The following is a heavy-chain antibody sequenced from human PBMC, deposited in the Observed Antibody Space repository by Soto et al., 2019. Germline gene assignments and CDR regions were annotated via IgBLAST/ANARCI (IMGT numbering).Heavy chain of an antibody. CDR1: RFTFSRVS. J-gene: IGHJ4*02. Sequence: GSLSLSCEASRFTFSRVSMNCVRQLPGKGLEWVASISSGSSDTWYGDSVKDRFIISRDNGQNYLFLQKNTRRTEKTDMYYCARVAYWGPGTQVTVSS. V-gene: IGHV3-21*01. CDR3: ARVAY. CDR2: ISSGSSDT.